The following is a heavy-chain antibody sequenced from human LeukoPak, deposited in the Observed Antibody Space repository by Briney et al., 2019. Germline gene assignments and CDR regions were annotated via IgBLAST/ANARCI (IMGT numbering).Heavy chain of an antibody. CDR2: ISSSSSYI. Sequence: PGGSLRLSCAASGFTFSSYSMNWVRQAPGKGLEWVSSISSSSSYIYCADSLKGRFTISRDNAKNSLYLQMNSLRAEDTAVYYCARDLRAVAGTPNSGSDYWGQGTLVTVSS. CDR1: GFTFSSYS. J-gene: IGHJ4*02. CDR3: ARDLRAVAGTPNSGSDY. D-gene: IGHD6-19*01. V-gene: IGHV3-21*01.